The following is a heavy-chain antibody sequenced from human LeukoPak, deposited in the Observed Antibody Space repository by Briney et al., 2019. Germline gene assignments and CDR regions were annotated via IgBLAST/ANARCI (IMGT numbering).Heavy chain of an antibody. V-gene: IGHV3-48*03. J-gene: IGHJ3*02. CDR3: ARGTFSYYYDSSGYFDAFEI. CDR2: ITSGGVTM. CDR1: GFTFSRYE. Sequence: GGSLRLSCTLSGFTFSRYEISWVRQAPGKGLEWVSSITSGGVTMSYADSVGGRFTISRDNAKNSLYLQMNSLRAEDTAVYYCARGTFSYYYDSSGYFDAFEIWGQGTMVTVSS. D-gene: IGHD3-22*01.